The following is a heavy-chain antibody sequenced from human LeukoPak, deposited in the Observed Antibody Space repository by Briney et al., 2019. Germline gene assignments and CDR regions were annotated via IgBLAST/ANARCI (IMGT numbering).Heavy chain of an antibody. CDR2: INPADSET. Sequence: GESLKISCKASGYSFTSNWIGWVRQMPGKGLEWMGIINPADSETGYSPSFQGQVTISADKSITTAYLQWSSLKASDTAMYYCARLVSGSWAENFDYWGQGTLVTVSS. CDR1: GYSFTSNW. J-gene: IGHJ4*02. V-gene: IGHV5-51*01. D-gene: IGHD5/OR15-5a*01. CDR3: ARLVSGSWAENFDY.